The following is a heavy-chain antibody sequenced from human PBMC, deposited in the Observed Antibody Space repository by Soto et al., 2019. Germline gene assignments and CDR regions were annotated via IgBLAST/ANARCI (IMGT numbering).Heavy chain of an antibody. V-gene: IGHV4-31*01. CDR3: ARVSGIVVVPTAKDPHYYYMDV. D-gene: IGHD2-2*01. J-gene: IGHJ6*03. CDR1: GGSISGGPYY. CDR2: IYYTGST. Sequence: QVQLQESGPGLVKPSQTLSLTCTVSGGSISGGPYYWTWLRQHPGSGLEWIGYIYYTGSTYYNPSLKRLVSISVDTSNNQLSLKLSSVTAADTAVYFCARVSGIVVVPTAKDPHYYYMDVWGKGTTVTVSS.